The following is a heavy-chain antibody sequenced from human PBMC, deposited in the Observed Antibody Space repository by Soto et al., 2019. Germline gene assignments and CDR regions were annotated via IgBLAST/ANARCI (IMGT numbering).Heavy chain of an antibody. Sequence: QVQLVESGGGVVQPGRSLRLSCAASGFTFSSYAMHWVRQAPGKGLEWVAVISYDGSNKYYADSVKGRFTISSDNSKNTLYLQMNSLRAEDTAVYYCARDTAKQRVVVAATPDAFDIWGQGTMVTVSS. CDR2: ISYDGSNK. D-gene: IGHD2-15*01. CDR3: ARDTAKQRVVVAATPDAFDI. J-gene: IGHJ3*02. V-gene: IGHV3-30-3*01. CDR1: GFTFSSYA.